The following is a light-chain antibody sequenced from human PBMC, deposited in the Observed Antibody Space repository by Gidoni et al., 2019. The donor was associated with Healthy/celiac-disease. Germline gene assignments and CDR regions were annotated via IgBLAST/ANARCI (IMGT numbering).Light chain of an antibody. CDR1: SSDVGGYNY. CDR2: EVS. V-gene: IGLV2-14*01. J-gene: IGLJ2*01. CDR3: SSYTSSSTV. Sequence: TISCTGTSSDVGGYNYVSWYQQHPGNAPKLMIYEVSNRPSGVSNRFSGSKSGNTASLTISGLQAEDEAAYYCSSYTSSSTVFGGGTKLTVL.